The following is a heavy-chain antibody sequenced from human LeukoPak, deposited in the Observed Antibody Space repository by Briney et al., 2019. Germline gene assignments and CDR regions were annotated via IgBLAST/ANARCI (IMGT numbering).Heavy chain of an antibody. V-gene: IGHV3-23*01. Sequence: GGSLRLSCAVSGFTFSSYGMSWVRQSPGKGLEWVSAISGSGGTTYYVDSVKGRFTISRDNSKNTLYLQMDSLRAEDTAVYYCAKDIRVWGSYRYPCLDYWGQGTLVTVSA. CDR3: AKDIRVWGSYRYPCLDY. CDR1: GFTFSSYG. D-gene: IGHD3-16*02. J-gene: IGHJ4*02. CDR2: ISGSGGTT.